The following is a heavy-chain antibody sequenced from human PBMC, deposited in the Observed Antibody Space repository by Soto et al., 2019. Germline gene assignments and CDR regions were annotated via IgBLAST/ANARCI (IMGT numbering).Heavy chain of an antibody. Sequence: QVQLQESGPGLVKPSETLSLTCTVSGGSISSYYWSWIRQPPGKGLGGIGFIYYRGGTNYNPSLKSRVTISVDTSKNQFSLKLSSVTAADTAVYYCARGVVGYCSSTSCYGGYYYYYYYMDVWGKGTTVTVSS. J-gene: IGHJ6*03. D-gene: IGHD2-2*01. V-gene: IGHV4-59*01. CDR1: GGSISSYY. CDR2: IYYRGGT. CDR3: ARGVVGYCSSTSCYGGYYYYYYYMDV.